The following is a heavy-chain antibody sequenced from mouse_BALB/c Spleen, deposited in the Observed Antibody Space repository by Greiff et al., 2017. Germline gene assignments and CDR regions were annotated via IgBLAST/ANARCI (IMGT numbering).Heavy chain of an antibody. D-gene: IGHD1-2*01. V-gene: IGHV5-6-5*01. CDR1: GFTFSSYA. CDR2: ISSGGST. Sequence: EVKLMESGGGLVKPGGSLKLSCAASGFTFSSYAMSWVRQTPEKRLEWVASISSGGSTYYPDSVKGRFTISRDNARNILYLQMSSLRSEDTAMYYCAREIHYYGYVGDYFDYWGQGTTLTVSS. CDR3: AREIHYYGYVGDYFDY. J-gene: IGHJ2*01.